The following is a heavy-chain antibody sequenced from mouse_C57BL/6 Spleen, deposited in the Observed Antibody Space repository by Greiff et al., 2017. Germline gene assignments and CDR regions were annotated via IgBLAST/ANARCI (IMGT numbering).Heavy chain of an antibody. Sequence: QVTLKVSGPGILQPSQTLSLTCSFSGFSLSTFGMGVGWIRPPPGKGLEWLAHIWWDDDKYYNPALKSRLTISKDTSKNPVLLKIANVDTADTATYYCARIAAGYCGSNPWFAYWGQGTLVTVSA. CDR1: GFSLSTFGMG. CDR3: ARIAAGYCGSNPWFAY. J-gene: IGHJ3*01. CDR2: IWWDDDK. D-gene: IGHD1-1*01. V-gene: IGHV8-8*01.